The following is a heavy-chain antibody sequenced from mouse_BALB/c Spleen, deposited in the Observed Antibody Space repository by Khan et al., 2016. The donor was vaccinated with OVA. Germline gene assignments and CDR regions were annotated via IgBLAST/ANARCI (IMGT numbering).Heavy chain of an antibody. J-gene: IGHJ3*01. D-gene: IGHD4-1*01. CDR1: GFTFSSYS. CDR2: ISSGGDYT. CDR3: ADRLTGSFAY. Sequence: EVELVESGGDLVKPGGSLKLSCAASGFTFSSYSMSWVRQTPDKRLEWVASISSGGDYTYYPDSVKGRSTISRDNAKNTLYLHMSDLKSEDTAMYYCADRLTGSFAYWGQGTLVTVAA. V-gene: IGHV5-6*01.